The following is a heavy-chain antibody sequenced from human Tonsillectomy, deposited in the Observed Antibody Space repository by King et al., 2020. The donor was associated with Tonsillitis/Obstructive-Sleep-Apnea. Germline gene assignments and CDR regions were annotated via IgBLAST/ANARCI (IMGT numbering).Heavy chain of an antibody. J-gene: IGHJ4*02. Sequence: VQLVESGGGVVQPGRSLRLSCAASGFTFRSYGMHWVRQSPGKVLEWVSVIWYDGSNIFYADSVKGRFTISRDNSKNTVYLQMNTLRDEDTALYYCARGYSHNSGVFDYWGQGTQVTVSS. CDR3: ARGYSHNSGVFDY. CDR1: GFTFRSYG. V-gene: IGHV3-33*01. D-gene: IGHD6-19*01. CDR2: IWYDGSNI.